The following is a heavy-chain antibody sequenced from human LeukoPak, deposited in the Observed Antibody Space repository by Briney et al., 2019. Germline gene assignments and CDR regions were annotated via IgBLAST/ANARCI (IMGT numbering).Heavy chain of an antibody. V-gene: IGHV4-39*01. CDR1: GGSISSSSYY. Sequence: SETLSLTCTVSGGSISSSSYYWGWIRQPPGKGLEWIGSIYYSGSTYYNPSLKSRVTISVDTSKNQFSLKLSSVTAADTAVYYCARHRRLMIGDYWGQGTLVTVSS. D-gene: IGHD3-22*01. CDR3: ARHRRLMIGDY. J-gene: IGHJ4*02. CDR2: IYYSGST.